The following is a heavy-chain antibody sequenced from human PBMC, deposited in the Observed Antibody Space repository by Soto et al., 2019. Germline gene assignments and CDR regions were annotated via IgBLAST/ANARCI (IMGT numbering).Heavy chain of an antibody. Sequence: GGSLRLSCAASGFTVSSNYMSWVRQAPGKGLEWVSVIYSGGSTYYADSVKGRFTISRDNSKNTLYLQMNSLRAEDTAVYYCAREPRERQQPLDYYYGMDVWGQGTTVTVSS. CDR1: GFTVSSNY. V-gene: IGHV3-53*01. CDR3: AREPRERQQPLDYYYGMDV. D-gene: IGHD6-13*01. CDR2: IYSGGST. J-gene: IGHJ6*02.